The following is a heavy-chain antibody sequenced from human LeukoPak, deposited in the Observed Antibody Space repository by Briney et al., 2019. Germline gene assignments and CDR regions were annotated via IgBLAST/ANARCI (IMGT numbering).Heavy chain of an antibody. D-gene: IGHD5-18*01. CDR2: IIPIFGTT. Sequence: SVKVSCKASGGTFSNYAITWVRQAPGQGLEWMGGIIPIFGTTTYAQKFQGRVTITADKSTSTAYMELSSLRSEDTAVYYCARGAQGYSLSNGPDHWGQGTLVTVSS. CDR3: ARGAQGYSLSNGPDH. V-gene: IGHV1-69*06. CDR1: GGTFSNYA. J-gene: IGHJ4*02.